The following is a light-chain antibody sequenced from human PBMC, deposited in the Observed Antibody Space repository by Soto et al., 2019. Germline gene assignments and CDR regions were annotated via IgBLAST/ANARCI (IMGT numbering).Light chain of an antibody. CDR3: QQYIHWPPLT. CDR1: QSVSSN. CDR2: GAS. J-gene: IGKJ4*01. V-gene: IGKV3-15*01. Sequence: EIVMTQSPATLSVSPGEGATLSCRASQSVSSNLAWYQQKPGQAPRLLIYGASTRATGIPARCSGGGSGTEFTLTISSLQSEDFAVYYCQQYIHWPPLTFGGGTKVEIK.